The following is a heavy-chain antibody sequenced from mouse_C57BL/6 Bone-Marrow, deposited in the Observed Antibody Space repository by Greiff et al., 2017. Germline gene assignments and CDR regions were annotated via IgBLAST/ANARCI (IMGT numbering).Heavy chain of an antibody. Sequence: VQLQQSGAELVRPGTSVKVSCKASGYAFTNYLIEWVKQRPGQGLEWIGVINPGSGGTNYNEKFKGKATLTADKSSSTAYMQLSSLTSEDSAVYFCAKLTGTPYWGRGTLVTVSA. J-gene: IGHJ3*01. CDR2: INPGSGGT. V-gene: IGHV1-54*01. CDR3: AKLTGTPY. CDR1: GYAFTNYL. D-gene: IGHD4-1*01.